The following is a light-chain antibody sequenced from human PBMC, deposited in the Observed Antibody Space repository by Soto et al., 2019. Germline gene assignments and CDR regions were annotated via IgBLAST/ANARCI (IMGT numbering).Light chain of an antibody. CDR1: QGITNY. J-gene: IGKJ5*01. CDR2: AAS. CDR3: QNYLSAPIT. Sequence: DIKMTQSPSSLSASVGDRVTLTCRASQGITNYLAWYQQRPGKVPKLLIYAASTLQSGVPSRFSGSGSGTDFTLTISSLQPEDVATYYCQNYLSAPITFGQGTRLGIK. V-gene: IGKV1-27*01.